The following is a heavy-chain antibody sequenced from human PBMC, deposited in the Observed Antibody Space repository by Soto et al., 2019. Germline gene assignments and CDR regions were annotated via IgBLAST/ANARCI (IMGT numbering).Heavy chain of an antibody. D-gene: IGHD3-3*01. J-gene: IGHJ6*03. V-gene: IGHV1-46*03. CDR2: INPSGGST. Sequence: ASVKVYCKASGYTFTSYYMHWVRQAPGQGLEWMGIINPSGGSTSYAQKFQGRVTMTRDTSTGTVYMELSSLRSEDTAVYYCARPLRFLEWLSNFDYMDVWGKRTTVTVSS. CDR1: GYTFTSYY. CDR3: ARPLRFLEWLSNFDYMDV.